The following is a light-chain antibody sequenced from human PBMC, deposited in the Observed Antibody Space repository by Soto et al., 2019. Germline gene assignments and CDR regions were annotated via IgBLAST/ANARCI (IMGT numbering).Light chain of an antibody. CDR1: QGISSY. CDR3: QQYYSYPTWT. Sequence: AIRMTQSPSSFSASTGDRFTITCRASQGISSYLAWYQQKPGKAPKLLIYAASTLQSGVPSSFSGSGSATDFTLTISCLQSEDFANYYCQQYYSYPTWTFGQGTQVDIK. CDR2: AAS. J-gene: IGKJ1*01. V-gene: IGKV1-8*01.